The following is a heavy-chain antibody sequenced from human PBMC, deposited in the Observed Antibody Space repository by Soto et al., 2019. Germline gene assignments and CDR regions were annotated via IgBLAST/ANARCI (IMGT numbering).Heavy chain of an antibody. D-gene: IGHD3-3*01. V-gene: IGHV3-21*01. Sequence: GGSLRLSCAASGFTFSSYSMNWVRQAPGKGLEWVSSISSSSSYIYYADSVKGRFTISRDNAKNSLYLQMNSLRAEDTAVYYCARDPRSGWSGYSNWFDPWGQGTLVTVSS. CDR2: ISSSSSYI. CDR3: ARDPRSGWSGYSNWFDP. CDR1: GFTFSSYS. J-gene: IGHJ5*02.